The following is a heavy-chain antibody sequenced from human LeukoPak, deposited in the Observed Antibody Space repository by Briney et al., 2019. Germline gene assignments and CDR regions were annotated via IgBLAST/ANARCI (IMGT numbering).Heavy chain of an antibody. CDR1: AFSFNTYS. CDR2: MKEDGSAT. J-gene: IGHJ4*02. V-gene: IGHV3-7*02. D-gene: IGHD1-7*01. CDR3: ARQNYAGFY. Sequence: GGSLRLSCAADSAFSFNTYSWIRQTPGKGLEWVAKMKEDGSATYYADSVKGRFTISRDNSKNTLYLQMNSLRAEDTAVYYCARQNYAGFYWGQGSLVTVSS.